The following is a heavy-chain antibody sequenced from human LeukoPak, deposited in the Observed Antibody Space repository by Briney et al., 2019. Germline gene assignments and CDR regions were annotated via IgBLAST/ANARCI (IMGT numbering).Heavy chain of an antibody. J-gene: IGHJ6*03. D-gene: IGHD3-3*01. Sequence: PGRSLGLSCVASGFSFNRYAMHWVRQAPGKGLEWVAGISYDGSPKFHADSVKGRFTISRDNSKNTLYLQMNSLRAEDTAVYYCARAGITIFGVVTAIGYMDVWGKGTTVTVSS. CDR3: ARAGITIFGVVTAIGYMDV. V-gene: IGHV3-30-3*01. CDR2: ISYDGSPK. CDR1: GFSFNRYA.